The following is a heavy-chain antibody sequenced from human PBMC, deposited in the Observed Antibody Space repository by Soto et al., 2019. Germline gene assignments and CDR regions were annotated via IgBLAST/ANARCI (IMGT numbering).Heavy chain of an antibody. Sequence: LRLSWAASGFTFTRYSMNWVRQAPGKGLEWVSSISSTTNYIYYGDSMKGRFTISRDNAKNSLYLEMNSLRAEDTAVYYCARESEDLTSNFDYWGQGTLVTVSS. CDR1: GFTFTRYS. CDR3: ARESEDLTSNFDY. V-gene: IGHV3-21*06. J-gene: IGHJ4*02. CDR2: ISSTTNYI.